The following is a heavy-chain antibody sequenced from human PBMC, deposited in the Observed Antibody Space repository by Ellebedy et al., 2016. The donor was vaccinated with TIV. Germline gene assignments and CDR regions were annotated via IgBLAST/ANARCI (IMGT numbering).Heavy chain of an antibody. CDR1: GYTLSELS. CDR2: FDPEDDET. Sequence: ASVKVSCKVSGYTLSELSMHWVRQAPGKGLEWMGGFDPEDDETIYAQKFQGRVTMTEDTSTDTAYMELSGLRSEDTAVYYWATTSWSERGPYVVAVAQHNYYSSGMDVWGQGTTVTVSS. D-gene: IGHD6-19*01. CDR3: ATTSWSERGPYVVAVAQHNYYSSGMDV. V-gene: IGHV1-24*01. J-gene: IGHJ6*02.